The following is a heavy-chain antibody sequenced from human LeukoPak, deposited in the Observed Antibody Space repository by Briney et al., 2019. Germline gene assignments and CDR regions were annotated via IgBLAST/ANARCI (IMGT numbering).Heavy chain of an antibody. CDR3: ARGSCRGGSCYYY. D-gene: IGHD2-15*01. Sequence: TGGSLRLSCAASGFTFSSYSMNWVRQAPGKGLEWVSSISSSSSYIYYADSVKGRFTISRDNAKNTLYLQMNSLRAEDTAVYYCARGSCRGGSCYYYWGQGTLVTVSS. V-gene: IGHV3-21*01. J-gene: IGHJ4*02. CDR2: ISSSSSYI. CDR1: GFTFSSYS.